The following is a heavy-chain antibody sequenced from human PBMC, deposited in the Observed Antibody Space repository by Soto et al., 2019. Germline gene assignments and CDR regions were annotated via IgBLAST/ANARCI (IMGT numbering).Heavy chain of an antibody. CDR2: ISYDGSNK. D-gene: IGHD5-12*01. Sequence: GGSLRLSCAASGFTFSSYGMHWVRQAPGKGLEWVAVISYDGSNKYYADSVKGRFTISRDNSKNTLYLQMNSLRAEDTAVYYCAKDRVDIVATIDGLMDYWGQGTLVTVS. J-gene: IGHJ4*02. CDR3: AKDRVDIVATIDGLMDY. V-gene: IGHV3-30*18. CDR1: GFTFSSYG.